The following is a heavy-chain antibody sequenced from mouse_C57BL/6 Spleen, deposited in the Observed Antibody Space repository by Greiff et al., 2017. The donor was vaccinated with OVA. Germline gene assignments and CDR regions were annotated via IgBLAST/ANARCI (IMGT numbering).Heavy chain of an antibody. CDR1: GFSLSTSGMG. V-gene: IGHV8-12*01. Sequence: QSSQTLSLTCSFSGFSLSTSGMGVSWIRQPSGKGLEWMAHIYWDDDKRYNPSLKSRLTISKDTSRNQVFLKITSVDTADTATYYCARNYGSKSWFAYWGQGTLVTVSA. CDR3: ARNYGSKSWFAY. CDR2: IYWDDDK. D-gene: IGHD1-1*01. J-gene: IGHJ3*01.